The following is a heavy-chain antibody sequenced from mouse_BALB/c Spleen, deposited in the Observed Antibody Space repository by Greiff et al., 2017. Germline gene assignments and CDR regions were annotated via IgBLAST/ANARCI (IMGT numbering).Heavy chain of an antibody. CDR3: ASLYGNYENYFDY. D-gene: IGHD2-1*01. CDR1: GFTFSSYG. CDR2: INSNGGST. J-gene: IGHJ2*01. Sequence: EVMLVESGGGLVQPGGSLKLSCAASGFTFSSYGMSWVRQTPDKRLELVATINSNGGSTYYPDSVKGRFTISRDNAKNTLYLQMSSLKSEDTAMYYCASLYGNYENYFDYWGQGTTLTVSS. V-gene: IGHV5-6-3*01.